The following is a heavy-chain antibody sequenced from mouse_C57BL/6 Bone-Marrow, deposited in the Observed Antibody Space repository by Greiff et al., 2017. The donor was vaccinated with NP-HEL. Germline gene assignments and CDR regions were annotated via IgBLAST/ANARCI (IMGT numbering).Heavy chain of an antibody. CDR2: ISNGGGST. J-gene: IGHJ1*03. V-gene: IGHV5-12*01. Sequence: EVQRVESGGGLVQPGGSLKLSCAASGFTFSDYYMYWFRQTPEKRLEWVAYISNGGGSTYYPDTVKGRFTISRDNAKNTLYLQMSRLKSEDTAMYYCARRDYYGGWGTGTTVTVSS. CDR3: ARRDYYGG. CDR1: GFTFSDYY.